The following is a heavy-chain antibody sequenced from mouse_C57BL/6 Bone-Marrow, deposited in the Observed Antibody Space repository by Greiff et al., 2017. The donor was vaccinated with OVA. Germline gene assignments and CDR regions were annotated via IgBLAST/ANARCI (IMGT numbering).Heavy chain of an antibody. CDR2: ISNLAYSI. J-gene: IGHJ3*01. Sequence: EVQGVESGGGLVQPGGSLKLSCAASGFTFSDYGMAWVRQAPRKGPEWVAFISNLAYSINYADTLTGRFTMPRENAKNTLYLEMSSLRSEDTAMYYCARREDSSGWFADWGQGTLVTVSA. CDR3: ARREDSSGWFAD. D-gene: IGHD3-2*02. V-gene: IGHV5-15*01. CDR1: GFTFSDYG.